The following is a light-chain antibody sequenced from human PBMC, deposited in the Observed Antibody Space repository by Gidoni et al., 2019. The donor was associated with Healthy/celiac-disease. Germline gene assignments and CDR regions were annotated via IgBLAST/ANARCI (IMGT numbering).Light chain of an antibody. Sequence: QSVLTQPPSVSVAPGQRFTISCTGSSSNVGAGYDVHWYQQLPGTAHKLLIYGNSNRPSGVPDRFSGSKSGTSASLASTGLQAEDEADYYCQSYDSSLSGYVFGTGTKVTVL. V-gene: IGLV1-40*01. J-gene: IGLJ1*01. CDR2: GNS. CDR1: SSNVGAGYD. CDR3: QSYDSSLSGYV.